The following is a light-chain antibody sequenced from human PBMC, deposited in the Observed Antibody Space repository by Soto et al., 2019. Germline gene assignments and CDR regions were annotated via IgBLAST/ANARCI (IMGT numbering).Light chain of an antibody. CDR3: MQALQTHLT. J-gene: IGKJ4*01. CDR2: LGS. V-gene: IGKV2-28*01. Sequence: DIVMTQSPLSLPVTPGEPASTSCRSSQSLLHSNAYNYLDWYLQKPGQSPQLLIYLGSNRASGVPDRFSGSESGTDFTLKISRVEAEDVGVYYCMQALQTHLTFGGGTKVEIK. CDR1: QSLLHSNAYNY.